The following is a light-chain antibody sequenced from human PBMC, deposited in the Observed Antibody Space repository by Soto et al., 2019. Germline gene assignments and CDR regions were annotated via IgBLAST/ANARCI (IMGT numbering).Light chain of an antibody. CDR2: KAT. CDR3: QRYNNYQYI. CDR1: QSITTW. J-gene: IGKJ2*01. Sequence: DIQMTQSPSTLSASVGVRVTITCRASQSITTWLAWYQQKPGKAPKLRVYKATNLQSGVPSRFSGSGSGTEFSITISSLQPDDFATYYCQRYNNYQYIFGQGTKLEIK. V-gene: IGKV1-5*03.